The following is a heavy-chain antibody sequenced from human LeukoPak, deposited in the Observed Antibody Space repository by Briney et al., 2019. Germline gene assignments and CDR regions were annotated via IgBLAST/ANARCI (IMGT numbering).Heavy chain of an antibody. D-gene: IGHD4-17*01. V-gene: IGHV1-46*01. J-gene: IGHJ6*03. CDR1: GYTFTSYY. CDR3: ARVATVTEGDYYMDV. CDR2: INPSGGST. Sequence: ASVKVTCKASGYTFTSYYMHWVRQAPGQGLEWMGIINPSGGSTSYAQKFQGRVTMTRDMSTSTVYMELSSLRSEDTAVYYCARVATVTEGDYYMDVWGKGTTVTVSS.